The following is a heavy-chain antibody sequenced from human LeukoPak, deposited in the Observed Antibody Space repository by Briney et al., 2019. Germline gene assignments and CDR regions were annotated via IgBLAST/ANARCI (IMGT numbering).Heavy chain of an antibody. CDR2: ISSSGSTI. V-gene: IGHV3-48*03. D-gene: IGHD4-17*01. CDR3: ARSEDYGDYGTGYFQH. J-gene: IGHJ1*01. CDR1: GFTFSSYE. Sequence: GGSLRLSCAASGFTFSSYEMNWVRQAPGKGLEWVSYISSSGSTIYYADSVKGRFTISRDNAKNSLYLQMNSLRAEATAVYYCARSEDYGDYGTGYFQHWGQGTLVTVSS.